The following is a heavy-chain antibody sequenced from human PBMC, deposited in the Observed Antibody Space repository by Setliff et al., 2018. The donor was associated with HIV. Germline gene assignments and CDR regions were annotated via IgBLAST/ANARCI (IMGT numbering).Heavy chain of an antibody. J-gene: IGHJ6*03. CDR3: ARMDYYYYYMDV. CDR1: GGTFSSYA. Sequence: SVKVSCKASGGTFSSYAISWVRQAPGQGLEWMGGIIPILGIANYAQKFQGRVTITTDESTSTAYMELSSLRSEDTAVYYCARMDYYYYYMDVWGKGATVTVSS. V-gene: IGHV1-69*10. CDR2: IIPILGIA.